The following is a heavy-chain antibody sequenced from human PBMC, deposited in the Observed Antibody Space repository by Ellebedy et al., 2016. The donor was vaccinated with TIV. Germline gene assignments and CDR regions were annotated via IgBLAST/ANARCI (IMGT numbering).Heavy chain of an antibody. CDR2: ISYDGSNK. D-gene: IGHD3-22*01. J-gene: IGHJ4*02. CDR3: AKNPHAYYDSSAYYYFYF. V-gene: IGHV3-30*18. CDR1: GFTFSTYG. Sequence: GESLKISCAASGFTFSTYGMHWVRQAPGKGLEWVAFISYDGSNKYYADSVTGRFTISRDKSKHTLYLQMDSLRPEDTGVYFCAKNPHAYYDSSAYYYFYFWGQGTRVTVSS.